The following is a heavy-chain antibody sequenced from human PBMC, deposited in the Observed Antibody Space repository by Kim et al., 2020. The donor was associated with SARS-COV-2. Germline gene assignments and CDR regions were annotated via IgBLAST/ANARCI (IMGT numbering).Heavy chain of an antibody. J-gene: IGHJ4*02. Sequence: NYAQKVQGRVTMTTDTSTNTAYMELWSLRSDDTAMYYCARGAYGDVSFDYWGQGTLFTVSS. D-gene: IGHD4-17*01. V-gene: IGHV1-18*01. CDR3: ARGAYGDVSFDY.